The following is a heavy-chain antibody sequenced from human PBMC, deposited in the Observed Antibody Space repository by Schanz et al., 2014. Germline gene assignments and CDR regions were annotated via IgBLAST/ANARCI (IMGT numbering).Heavy chain of an antibody. Sequence: QVQLVQSGAEVKKPGSSVKVSCKASGGTFSTYTISWVRQAPGQGLEWMGRIIPILGIANYAQKFQGRVTITADKSTFTAYMDVSGLRSESTAVYYCASSGAGYSSSWDFDYWGQGTLVTVSS. D-gene: IGHD6-13*01. CDR2: IIPILGIA. CDR1: GGTFSTYT. V-gene: IGHV1-69*02. J-gene: IGHJ4*02. CDR3: ASSGAGYSSSWDFDY.